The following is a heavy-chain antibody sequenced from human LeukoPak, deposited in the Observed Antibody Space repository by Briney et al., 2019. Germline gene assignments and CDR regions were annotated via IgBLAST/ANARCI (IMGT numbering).Heavy chain of an antibody. CDR2: IYPDDSET. D-gene: IGHD2-2*01. CDR3: ARHGANIEALPAASPYYGLDV. CDR1: GNSFTNFW. Sequence: PGESLKISCRGSGNSFTNFWIGWVRQLPGKGLEWMGIIYPDDSETFYSPSFQGQITISADKSISTAFLQWSSLKASETAIYYCARHGANIEALPAASPYYGLDVWGPGTTVTISS. J-gene: IGHJ6*02. V-gene: IGHV5-51*01.